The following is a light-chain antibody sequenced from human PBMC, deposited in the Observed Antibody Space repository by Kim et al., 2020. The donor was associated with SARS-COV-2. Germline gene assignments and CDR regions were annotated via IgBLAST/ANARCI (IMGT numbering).Light chain of an antibody. CDR3: AAWDDSLTAWV. J-gene: IGLJ3*02. CDR1: SSNIGKNA. Sequence: QSVLTQPPSVSEAPRQRVTISCSRSSSNIGKNAVNWYQQLPGKAPKLLIYYDNLLPSGVSDRFSGSKSGTSASLAISGLQSEDEADYYCAAWDDSLTAWVFGGGTQLTVL. CDR2: YDN. V-gene: IGLV1-36*01.